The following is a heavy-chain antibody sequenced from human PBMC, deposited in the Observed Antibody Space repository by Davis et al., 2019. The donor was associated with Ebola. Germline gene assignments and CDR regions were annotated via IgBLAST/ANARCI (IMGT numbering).Heavy chain of an antibody. CDR1: GGSFSGYY. V-gene: IGHV4-34*01. CDR2: INHSGST. D-gene: IGHD6-13*01. CDR3: AREKLNSSSWYGTNWFDP. Sequence: PSETLSLTCAVYGGSFSGYYWSWIRQPPGKGLEWIGEINHSGSTNYNPSLKSRVTISVDTSKNQFSLKLSSVTAADTAVYYCAREKLNSSSWYGTNWFDPWGQGTLVTVSS. J-gene: IGHJ5*02.